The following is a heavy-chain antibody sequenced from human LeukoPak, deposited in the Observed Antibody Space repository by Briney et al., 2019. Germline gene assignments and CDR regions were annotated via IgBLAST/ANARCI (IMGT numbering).Heavy chain of an antibody. V-gene: IGHV1-24*01. D-gene: IGHD1-7*01. Sequence: ASVKVSCKVSGCTLTELSMHWVRQAPGKGLEWMGGFDPEDGETIYAQKFQGRVTMTEDTSTDTAYMELSSLRSEDTAVYYCATPRNYVSRFHGMDVWGQGTTVTVSS. J-gene: IGHJ6*02. CDR1: GCTLTELS. CDR2: FDPEDGET. CDR3: ATPRNYVSRFHGMDV.